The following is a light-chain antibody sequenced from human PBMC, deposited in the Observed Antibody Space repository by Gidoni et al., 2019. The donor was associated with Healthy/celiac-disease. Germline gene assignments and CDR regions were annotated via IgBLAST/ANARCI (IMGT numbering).Light chain of an antibody. Sequence: EIVLPQSPRTLSLSPGERATLSCRASQSVSSSYLAWYQQKPGQAPRLLIYGASSRATGIPDRFSGSGSGTVFTLTSSRLEPEDFAVYYCHQYGSSPITFGQGTRLEIK. J-gene: IGKJ5*01. CDR3: HQYGSSPIT. V-gene: IGKV3-20*01. CDR1: QSVSSSY. CDR2: GAS.